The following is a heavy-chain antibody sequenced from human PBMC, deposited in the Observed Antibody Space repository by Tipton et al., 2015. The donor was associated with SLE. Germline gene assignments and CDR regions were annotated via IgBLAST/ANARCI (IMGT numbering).Heavy chain of an antibody. V-gene: IGHV4-31*03. CDR2: TYYSGSP. Sequence: TLSLTCNVSGGSISSGGYYWSWIRQHPGKGLEWIGYTYYSGSPYYNPSLKSRVTISVDTSKNQFSLKLNSVTAADTAVYYCARDYYGSGFDAFDIWGQGTMVTVSS. CDR1: GGSISSGGYY. D-gene: IGHD3-10*01. CDR3: ARDYYGSGFDAFDI. J-gene: IGHJ3*02.